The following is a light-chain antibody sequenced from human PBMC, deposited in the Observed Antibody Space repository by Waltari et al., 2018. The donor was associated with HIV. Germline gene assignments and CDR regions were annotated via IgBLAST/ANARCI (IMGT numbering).Light chain of an antibody. J-gene: IGLJ1*01. V-gene: IGLV2-8*01. CDR1: SSDVGAYDF. CDR2: EVT. Sequence: QSALTQPPSASGSPGQSVTISCTGTSSDVGAYDFVSWYQQHPGKVPKLIISEVTQRPSGVPDRFFGAKSDNTASLTISGLQAEDEADYYCTSYASNNNYVFGTGTKVTVL. CDR3: TSYASNNNYV.